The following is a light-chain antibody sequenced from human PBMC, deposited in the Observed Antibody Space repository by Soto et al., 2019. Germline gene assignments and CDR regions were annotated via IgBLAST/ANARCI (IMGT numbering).Light chain of an antibody. V-gene: IGKV3D-20*02. J-gene: IGKJ5*01. CDR2: SAS. CDR1: QTINKNY. CDR3: QQRSKLIT. Sequence: EIVLTQSPGTLSLSPGERATLSCRASQTINKNYFAWYKQKPGQAPRPLMYSASSRATGIPDRFSGSGSGTDFTLTIRRLEPEDFAVYYCQQRSKLITFGQGTRLEIK.